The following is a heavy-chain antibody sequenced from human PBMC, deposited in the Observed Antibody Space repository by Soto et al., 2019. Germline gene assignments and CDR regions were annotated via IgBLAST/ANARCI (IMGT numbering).Heavy chain of an antibody. CDR2: IRDKANSYAT. CDR3: SRHGYYYDGRGDSEDN. V-gene: IGHV3-73*02. CDR1: GFTFSGSA. D-gene: IGHD3-22*01. Sequence: EVQLVESGGGLVLPGGSLKLSCAASGFTFSGSAIHWVRQASGKGLEWIGRIRDKANSYATVYAASVRGRFTISRDDSKNAAYLETNSLSTADTAVYYCSRHGYYYDGRGDSEDNWGQGTLVTVSS. J-gene: IGHJ4*02.